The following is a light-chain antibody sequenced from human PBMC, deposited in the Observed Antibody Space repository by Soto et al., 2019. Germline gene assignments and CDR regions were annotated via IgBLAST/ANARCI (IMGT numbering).Light chain of an antibody. V-gene: IGKV1-39*01. CDR2: GPS. J-gene: IGKJ1*01. CDR3: QQTYRTPQT. Sequence: DIQMTQSQSSLSASLGDRVTIICRASQTISTYSNWYQQRPGKAPKVLIYGPSILQSGVPSRFSASGSGTDFTLTISSLHPEDFATYYCQQTYRTPQTFGQGTNV. CDR1: QTISTY.